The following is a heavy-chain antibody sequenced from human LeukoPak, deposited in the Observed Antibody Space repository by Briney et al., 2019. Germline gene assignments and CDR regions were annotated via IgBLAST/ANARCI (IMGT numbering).Heavy chain of an antibody. CDR1: GFTFSSYG. CDR2: IRYDGSNK. Sequence: GGSLRLSCAASGFTFSSYGMHWVRQAPGKGLEWVAFIRYDGSNKYYADSVKGRFTISRDNSKNTLYLQMNSLRAEDTAVYYCARGVSDSGYYHIDVWGTGTTVTVSS. J-gene: IGHJ6*03. V-gene: IGHV3-30*02. CDR3: ARGVSDSGYYHIDV. D-gene: IGHD2-15*01.